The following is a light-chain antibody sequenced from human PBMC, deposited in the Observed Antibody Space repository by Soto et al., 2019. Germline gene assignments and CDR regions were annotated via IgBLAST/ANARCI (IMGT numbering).Light chain of an antibody. V-gene: IGLV2-14*01. J-gene: IGLJ1*01. CDR3: SSYTSSSTLV. Sequence: QSLLTQPASVSGSPGQSITISCTGTRRDVGGYNYVSWYQQHPGKAPKLMIYDVSNRPSGVSNRFSGSKSGNTASLTISGLQAEDEADYYCSSYTSSSTLVFGTGTKVTVL. CDR2: DVS. CDR1: RRDVGGYNY.